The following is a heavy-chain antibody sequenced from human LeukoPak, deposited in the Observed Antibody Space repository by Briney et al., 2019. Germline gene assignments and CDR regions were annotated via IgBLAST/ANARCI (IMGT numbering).Heavy chain of an antibody. Sequence: GGSLRLSCAASGFTFSTSAMSWVRQAPGKGLEWVSAISGSGANTYYAASVKGRFTLSRDDSRNTVYLQLNNLRVEDTAIYYCARASWISTADAVCWGQGTQVTVSS. CDR3: ARASWISTADAVC. V-gene: IGHV3-23*01. CDR1: GFTFSTSA. D-gene: IGHD2-2*03. CDR2: ISGSGANT. J-gene: IGHJ4*02.